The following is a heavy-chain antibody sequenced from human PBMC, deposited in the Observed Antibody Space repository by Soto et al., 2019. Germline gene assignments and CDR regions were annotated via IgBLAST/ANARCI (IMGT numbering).Heavy chain of an antibody. CDR3: ARDAPVELRVSNSMDV. CDR1: GGSISSGYY. J-gene: IGHJ6*02. CDR2: IYYSGNT. V-gene: IGHV4-31*03. Sequence: SETLSLTCTVSGGSISSGYYWSWIRQYPGKGLEWIGYIYYSGNTYYNPSLKSRVSISLDTSKSQFSLKLDSVTAADTAVYYCARDAPVELRVSNSMDVWGQGTTVTVSS. D-gene: IGHD3-16*01.